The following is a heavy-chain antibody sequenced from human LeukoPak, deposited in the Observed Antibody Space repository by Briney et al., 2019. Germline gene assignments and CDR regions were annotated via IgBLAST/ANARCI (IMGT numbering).Heavy chain of an antibody. Sequence: ASVKVSCKTSGYTFTNNAVHWVRQAPGQRLEFVGWINVGNGDTQYSQKFQGRVTITRDASASTAYMELSSLRSEDTAVYYCARDSSGAFDYWGQGTLVTVSS. D-gene: IGHD6-19*01. CDR2: INVGNGDT. CDR1: GYTFTNNA. V-gene: IGHV1-3*01. J-gene: IGHJ4*02. CDR3: ARDSSGAFDY.